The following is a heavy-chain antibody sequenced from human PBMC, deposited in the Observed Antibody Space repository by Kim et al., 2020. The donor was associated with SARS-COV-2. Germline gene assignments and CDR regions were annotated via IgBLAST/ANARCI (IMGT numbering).Heavy chain of an antibody. V-gene: IGHV1-69*04. J-gene: IGHJ4*02. CDR3: ARGETYSYGQFSDY. D-gene: IGHD5-18*01. Sequence: AQKFQGRVTITADKSTSTAYMELSSLRSEDTAVYYCARGETYSYGQFSDYWGQGTLVTVSS.